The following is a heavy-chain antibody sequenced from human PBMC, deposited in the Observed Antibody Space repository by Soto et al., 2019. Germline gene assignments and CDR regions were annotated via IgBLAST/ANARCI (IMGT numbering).Heavy chain of an antibody. CDR2: ISSSSSYI. V-gene: IGHV3-21*01. Sequence: GGSLRLSCAASGFTFSSYSMNWVRQAPGKGLEWVSSISSSSSYIYYADSVKGRFTISRDNAKNSLYLQMNSLRAEDTAVYYCARDVVVTAINNNWFDPWGQGTLVTVSS. CDR1: GFTFSSYS. D-gene: IGHD2-21*02. CDR3: ARDVVVTAINNNWFDP. J-gene: IGHJ5*02.